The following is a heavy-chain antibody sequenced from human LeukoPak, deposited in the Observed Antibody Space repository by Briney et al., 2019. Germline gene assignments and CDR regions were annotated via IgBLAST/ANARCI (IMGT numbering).Heavy chain of an antibody. CDR1: GFTFSTYA. Sequence: GGSLRLSCAASGFTFSTYAMRWVRQAPDKGLEWVAVISYDGSNEYYADSVKGRFTISRDSSKNTLYLQMNSLRGEDTAVYYCARDGAVARYYYGMDVWGQGTTVTVSS. CDR3: ARDGAVARYYYGMDV. CDR2: ISYDGSNE. V-gene: IGHV3-30-3*01. D-gene: IGHD6-19*01. J-gene: IGHJ6*02.